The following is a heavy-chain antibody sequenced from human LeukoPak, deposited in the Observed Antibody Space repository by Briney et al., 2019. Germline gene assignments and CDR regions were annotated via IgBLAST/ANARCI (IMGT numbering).Heavy chain of an antibody. J-gene: IGHJ6*02. V-gene: IGHV4-59*01. CDR1: DGSINSYY. Sequence: PSETLSLTCSVSDGSINSYYWNWIRRPPGKGLEWIGYIYYNGNTNYSPSLKSRVTMSVDTSKNLFSLKVSSVTAADTAVYYCARESAAPARRSYYYYGMDVWGQGTTVTVSS. D-gene: IGHD2-2*01. CDR2: IYYNGNT. CDR3: ARESAAPARRSYYYYGMDV.